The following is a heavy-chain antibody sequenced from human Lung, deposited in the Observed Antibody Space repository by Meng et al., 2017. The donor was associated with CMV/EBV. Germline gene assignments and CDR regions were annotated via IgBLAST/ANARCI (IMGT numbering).Heavy chain of an antibody. V-gene: IGHV3-9*01. CDR3: TRVWLAMDV. J-gene: IGHJ6*02. D-gene: IGHD3-16*01. Sequence: GGSLRLSCAASGFNFDDYSMHWVRQAPGKGLEWVSGISWNSGNVGCGDSVKGRFTISRDNGKNSLYLQMNSLRAEDTALYYCTRVWLAMDVWGQGTTVTVSS. CDR1: GFNFDDYS. CDR2: ISWNSGNV.